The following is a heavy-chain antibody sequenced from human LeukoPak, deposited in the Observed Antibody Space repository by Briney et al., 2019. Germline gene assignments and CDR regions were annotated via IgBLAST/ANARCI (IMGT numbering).Heavy chain of an antibody. CDR2: IWSDVSNE. Sequence: PGRSLRLSCAASGFTFSRHAMHWVRQAPGKGLEWVAVIWSDVSNEYCADSVRGRFTISRDDSKNTVYLQMNSLRAEDTAVYYCARVGITMVTPFDLWGQGTLVTVSS. D-gene: IGHD5-18*01. J-gene: IGHJ4*02. CDR3: ARVGITMVTPFDL. CDR1: GFTFSRHA. V-gene: IGHV3-33*01.